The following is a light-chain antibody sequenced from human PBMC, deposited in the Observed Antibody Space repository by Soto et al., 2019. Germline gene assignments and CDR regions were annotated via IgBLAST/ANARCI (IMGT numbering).Light chain of an antibody. CDR1: QSISSW. CDR3: QQYNSYWT. CDR2: DAS. Sequence: DIQMTQSPSTLSAFVGDRVNITCRASQSISSWLAWYQQKPGKAPKLLIYDASSLESGVPSRFSGSGSGTEFTLTISSLQPDDFATYYCQQYNSYWTFGQGTKVDIK. J-gene: IGKJ1*01. V-gene: IGKV1-5*01.